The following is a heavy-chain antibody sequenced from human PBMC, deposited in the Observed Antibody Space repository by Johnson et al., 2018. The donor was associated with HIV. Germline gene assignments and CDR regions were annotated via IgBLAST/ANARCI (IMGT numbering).Heavy chain of an antibody. CDR3: ARGDSSGRDDAFDI. CDR2: INWNGGST. Sequence: VQLVEFGGGLIQPGGSLRLSCAASGFTFDDYGMSWVRQAPGKGLEWVSGINWNGGSTGYADSVKGRFTISRDNAKNSLYLQMNSLRAEDTALYYCARGDSSGRDDAFDIWGQGTMVTVSS. J-gene: IGHJ3*02. D-gene: IGHD3-22*01. V-gene: IGHV3-20*04. CDR1: GFTFDDYG.